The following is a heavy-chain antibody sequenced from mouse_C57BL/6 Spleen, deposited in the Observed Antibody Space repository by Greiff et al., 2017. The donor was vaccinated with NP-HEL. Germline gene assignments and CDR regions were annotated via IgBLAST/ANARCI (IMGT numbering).Heavy chain of an antibody. V-gene: IGHV5-17*01. CDR2: ISSGSSTI. Sequence: DVMLVESGGGLVKPGGSLKLSCAASGFTFSDYGMHWVRQAPEKGLEWVAYISSGSSTIYYADTVKGRFTISRDNAQNTLFLQMTSLRSEDTAMYYCARPTVVESWYFDVWGTGTTVTVAS. CDR1: GFTFSDYG. J-gene: IGHJ1*03. D-gene: IGHD1-1*01. CDR3: ARPTVVESWYFDV.